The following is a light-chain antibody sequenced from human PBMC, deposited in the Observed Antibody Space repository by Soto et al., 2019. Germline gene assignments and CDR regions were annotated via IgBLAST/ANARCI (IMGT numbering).Light chain of an antibody. V-gene: IGKV4-1*01. CDR1: QSVLYSSNSKNY. CDR3: QQYYSTPRT. J-gene: IGKJ1*01. CDR2: WAS. Sequence: DIVMTQSPDSLAVSLGERATINCKSSQSVLYSSNSKNYLAWYQQQPGQPPRLLIYWASTRESGVPDRFSGRGSGTDFTLTISSLQAEDVAVYYCQQYYSTPRTFGQGTKVEIK.